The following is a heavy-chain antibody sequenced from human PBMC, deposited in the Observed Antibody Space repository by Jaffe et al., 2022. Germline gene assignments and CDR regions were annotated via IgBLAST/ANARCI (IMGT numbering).Heavy chain of an antibody. Sequence: EVQLVESGGVVVQPGGSLRLSCAASGFTFDDYAMHWVRQAPGKGLEWVSLISWDGGSTYYADSVKGRFTISRDNSKNSLYLQMNSLRAEDTALYYCAKGGGSGWPPFDYWGQGTLVTVSS. CDR2: ISWDGGST. V-gene: IGHV3-43D*04. D-gene: IGHD6-19*01. J-gene: IGHJ4*02. CDR3: AKGGGSGWPPFDY. CDR1: GFTFDDYA.